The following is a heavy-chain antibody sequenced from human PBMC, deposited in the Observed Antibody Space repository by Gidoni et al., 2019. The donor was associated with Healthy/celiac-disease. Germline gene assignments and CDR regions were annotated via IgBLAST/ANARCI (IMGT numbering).Heavy chain of an antibody. CDR3: ARDAKGVGATSFPSYYYYGMDV. CDR2: ISSSSSYI. D-gene: IGHD1-26*01. Sequence: EVQLVESGGGLVKPGGPLRLSCAASGLPFSSYSMNLVRQAPGKGLVWFSSISSSSSYIYYAAAVKGRFTISRDNAKNSLYLQMNRLRDEDTAVYYCARDAKGVGATSFPSYYYYGMDVWGQGTTVTVS. J-gene: IGHJ6*02. V-gene: IGHV3-21*01. CDR1: GLPFSSYS.